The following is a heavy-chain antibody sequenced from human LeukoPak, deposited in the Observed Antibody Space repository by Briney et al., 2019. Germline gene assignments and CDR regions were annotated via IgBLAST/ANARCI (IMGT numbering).Heavy chain of an antibody. CDR2: ISAYNGNT. Sequence: ASVKVSCKTSGYTFTNNGISWVRQAPGQGLEWMGWISAYNGNTNYAQKLQGRVTMTTDTSTSTAYMELRSLRSDDTAVYYCARDGHSSSPGRIDYWGQGTLVTVSS. CDR3: ARDGHSSSPGRIDY. CDR1: GYTFTNNG. J-gene: IGHJ4*02. V-gene: IGHV1-18*01. D-gene: IGHD6-6*01.